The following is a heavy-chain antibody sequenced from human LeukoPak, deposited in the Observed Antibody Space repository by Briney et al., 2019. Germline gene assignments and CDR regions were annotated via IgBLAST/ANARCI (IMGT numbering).Heavy chain of an antibody. CDR2: ISPDGSTT. CDR1: EFTLSGYW. D-gene: IGHD5-18*01. Sequence: PGGSLRLSCAASEFTLSGYWMHWVRQAPGKGLVWVSRISPDGSTTNYADSVRGRFTISRDNAKNTLYLQMSSLRADDTAVYYCATASANNYGLFDYWGQGTLVTVSS. CDR3: ATASANNYGLFDY. V-gene: IGHV3-74*01. J-gene: IGHJ4*02.